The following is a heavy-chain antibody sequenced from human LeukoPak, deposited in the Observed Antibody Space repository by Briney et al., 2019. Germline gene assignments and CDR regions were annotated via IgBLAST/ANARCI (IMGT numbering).Heavy chain of an antibody. V-gene: IGHV4-34*01. CDR3: ARVSDTAMVIDY. D-gene: IGHD5-18*01. CDR1: GGSFSGYY. Sequence: PSETLSLTCAVYGGSFSGYYWSWIRQPPGKGLEWIGEINHSGSTNYNPSLKSRDTISVDTSKNQFSLKLSSVTAADTAVYYCARVSDTAMVIDYWGQGTLVTVSS. CDR2: INHSGST. J-gene: IGHJ4*02.